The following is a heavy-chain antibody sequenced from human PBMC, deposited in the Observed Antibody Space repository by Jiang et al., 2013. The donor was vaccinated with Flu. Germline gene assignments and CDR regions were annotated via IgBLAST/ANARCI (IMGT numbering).Heavy chain of an antibody. CDR3: GRIRVGNYYGDSGALRD. CDR2: IGWDDDE. V-gene: IGHV2-70*01. Sequence: KPTQTLTLTCTFSGFSLSNSGMCVTWIRQPPGKALEWLALIGWDDDEYYSPSLKTRLTISKDTSKDQVVLTMTNVDPAGTGTYYCGRIRVGNYYGDSGALRDWGQGTLVTVSS. D-gene: IGHD3-10*01. J-gene: IGHJ4*02. CDR1: GFSLSNSGMC.